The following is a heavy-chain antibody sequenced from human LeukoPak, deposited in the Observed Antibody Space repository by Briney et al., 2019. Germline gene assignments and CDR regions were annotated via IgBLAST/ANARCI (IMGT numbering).Heavy chain of an antibody. CDR2: INFYNGDT. Sequence: ASLKVSCKAPGYTLTRFGISCVRLAPGQRLEWLGWINFYNGDTNTAEKVPDRVTLTADTSTSTAYMERRSLRSGDTAVYYCATFPHSYYYHMDVWGTGTTVTVSS. CDR3: ATFPHSYYYHMDV. J-gene: IGHJ6*03. D-gene: IGHD3-3*02. V-gene: IGHV1-18*01. CDR1: GYTLTRFG.